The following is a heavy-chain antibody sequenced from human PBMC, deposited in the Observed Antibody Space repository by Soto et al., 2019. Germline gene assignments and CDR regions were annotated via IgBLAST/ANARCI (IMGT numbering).Heavy chain of an antibody. CDR2: INYSGTT. CDR3: SRVTRDFGDYEVYVVDAFDL. CDR1: GASISNANYY. V-gene: IGHV4-30-4*08. Sequence: QVQLQQSGPGLVKPSQTLSLICTVSGASISNANYYWSWIRQPPGKSLEWIGNINYSGTTYLNPSLGSRGTVSVDTSNIQFSLRLSSATAADTAVYYCSRVTRDFGDYEVYVVDAFDLWGKGTMVTVSP. D-gene: IGHD4-17*01. J-gene: IGHJ3*01.